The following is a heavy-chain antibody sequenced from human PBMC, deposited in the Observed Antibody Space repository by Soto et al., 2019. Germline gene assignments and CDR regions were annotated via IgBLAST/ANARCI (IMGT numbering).Heavy chain of an antibody. Sequence: GDSLKISCKGSGYSFTNYWVSWVRQMPGKGVEWMGRIDPSDSYTNYSPSFQGHVTISADKSISTAYLQWSSLKASDTAMYYCACMYNSRGQGMDVWGQGTTVTVS. V-gene: IGHV5-10-1*01. J-gene: IGHJ6*02. D-gene: IGHD6-13*01. CDR2: IDPSDSYT. CDR3: ACMYNSRGQGMDV. CDR1: GYSFTNYW.